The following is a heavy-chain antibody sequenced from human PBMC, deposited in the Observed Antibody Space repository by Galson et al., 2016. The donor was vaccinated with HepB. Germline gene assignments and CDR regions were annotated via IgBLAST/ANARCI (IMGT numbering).Heavy chain of an antibody. J-gene: IGHJ4*02. Sequence: SLRLSCAASGFTFGNYVMHWVRQTPGMGLAWVAVICSDGNEKYYADSVQGRFTLSRDNSKNTLYLQMDSLRLEDTALYYCARDPGTICHGINYHFDLWGQGALGTVSS. CDR1: GFTFGNYV. D-gene: IGHD1-1*01. CDR3: ARDPGTICHGINYHFDL. V-gene: IGHV3-30-3*01. CDR2: ICSDGNEK.